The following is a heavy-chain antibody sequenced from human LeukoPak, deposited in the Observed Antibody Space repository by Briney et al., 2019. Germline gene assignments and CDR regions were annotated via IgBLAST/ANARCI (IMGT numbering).Heavy chain of an antibody. V-gene: IGHV1-18*01. CDR1: GYTFTSYG. CDR3: AKDRVVVVVAATPVGWFDP. Sequence: VASVKVSCKASGYTFTSYGISWVRQAPGQGLEWMGWISAYNGNTNYAQKLQGRVTMTTDTSTSTAYMELRSLRSDDTAVYYCAKDRVVVVVAATPVGWFDPWGQGTLVTVSS. J-gene: IGHJ5*02. CDR2: ISAYNGNT. D-gene: IGHD2-15*01.